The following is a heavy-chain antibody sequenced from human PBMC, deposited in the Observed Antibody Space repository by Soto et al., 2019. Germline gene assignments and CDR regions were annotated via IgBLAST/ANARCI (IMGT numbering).Heavy chain of an antibody. CDR2: IIPIFGTA. Sequence: SVQASCKASGAPFSSYAISCVRQAPGQGLEWMGGIIPIFGTANYAQKFKGKVTITVDEYTSTAYMELSRLRSEDTTVYYCARPFPFPTYGMDVWGQGTTVTVSS. CDR3: ARPFPFPTYGMDV. J-gene: IGHJ6*02. CDR1: GAPFSSYA. V-gene: IGHV1-69*01. D-gene: IGHD2-21*01.